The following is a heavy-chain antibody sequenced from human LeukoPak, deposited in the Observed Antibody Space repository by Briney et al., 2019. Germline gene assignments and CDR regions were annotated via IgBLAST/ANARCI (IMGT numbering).Heavy chain of an antibody. D-gene: IGHD4-17*01. CDR2: IYYTGST. Sequence: SETLSLTCTVSGGSISTYYWSWIQQPPGKGLEWIGYIYYTGSTSYNPSLKSRVTMSLDASKNQFSLELNSVTAADTAVYYCARGYGDYVEDYYFDYWGQGTLVTVSS. CDR3: ARGYGDYVEDYYFDY. J-gene: IGHJ4*02. CDR1: GGSISTYY. V-gene: IGHV4-59*12.